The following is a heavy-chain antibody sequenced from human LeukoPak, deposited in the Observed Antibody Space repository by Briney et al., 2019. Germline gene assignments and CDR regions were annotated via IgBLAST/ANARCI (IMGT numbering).Heavy chain of an antibody. Sequence: ASVKVSCKASGYTFTSYDINWVRQAPGQGLEWMGWMNPNSGNTGYAQKFQGRVTTTRNTSISTAYMELSSLRSEDTAVYYCASVFGDYYGSGSYPYWGQGTLVTVSS. J-gene: IGHJ4*02. D-gene: IGHD3-10*01. CDR3: ASVFGDYYGSGSYPY. V-gene: IGHV1-8*01. CDR1: GYTFTSYD. CDR2: MNPNSGNT.